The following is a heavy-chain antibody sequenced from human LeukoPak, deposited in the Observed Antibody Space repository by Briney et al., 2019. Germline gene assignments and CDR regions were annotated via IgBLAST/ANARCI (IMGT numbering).Heavy chain of an antibody. CDR3: ARWAPYYYYYGMDV. D-gene: IGHD1-26*01. CDR2: ISPYNGNT. J-gene: IGHJ6*02. V-gene: IGHV1-18*01. Sequence: GASVKVSCKASGYTFTSYGIIWVRQAPGQGLEWMGWISPYNGNTNYAQKLQGRVTMTTDTSTSTAYMELRSLRSDDTAVYYCARWAPYYYYYGMDVWGQGTTVTVSS. CDR1: GYTFTSYG.